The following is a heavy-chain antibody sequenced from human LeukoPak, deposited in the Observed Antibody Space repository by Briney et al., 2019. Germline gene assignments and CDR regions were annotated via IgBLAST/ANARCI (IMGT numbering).Heavy chain of an antibody. CDR1: GGTFSSYT. CDR2: IIPILGIA. CDR3: ARGEGWNYVSWSDP. V-gene: IGHV1-69*02. Sequence: SVKVSCKASGGTFSSYTISWVRQAPGQGLEWMGRIIPILGIANYAQKFQGRVTITADKSTSTAYMELSSLRSEDTAVYYCARGEGWNYVSWSDPWGQGTLVTVSS. J-gene: IGHJ5*02. D-gene: IGHD1-7*01.